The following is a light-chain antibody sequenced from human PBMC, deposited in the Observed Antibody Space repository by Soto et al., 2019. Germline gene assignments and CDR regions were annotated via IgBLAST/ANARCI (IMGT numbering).Light chain of an antibody. CDR3: QQYNSWTTIT. Sequence: EIVMTQSPATLSVSPGERATLSCRASQSISSKLGWYQQRPGQAPRLRIYGASTSSTGIPARFSGSGSWTEFTLTISSLQSDYSAVYYCQQYNSWTTITFGQGTRLEIK. CDR2: GAS. CDR1: QSISSK. V-gene: IGKV3-15*01. J-gene: IGKJ5*01.